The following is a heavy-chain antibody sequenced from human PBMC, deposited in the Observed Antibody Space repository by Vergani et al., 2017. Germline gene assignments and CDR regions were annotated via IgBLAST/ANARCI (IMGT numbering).Heavy chain of an antibody. CDR2: ISAYNGNT. CDR1: GYTFTSYG. D-gene: IGHD3-3*01. V-gene: IGHV1-18*01. CDR3: ARGRTGFTIFGVVRPAEIPDAFDI. Sequence: QVQLVQSGAEVKKPGASVKVSCKASGYTFTSYGISWVRQAPGQGLEWMGWISAYNGNTNYAQKLQGRVTMTTDTSTSTAYMWLRSLRSDDTAVYYCARGRTGFTIFGVVRPAEIPDAFDIWGQGTMVTVSS. J-gene: IGHJ3*02.